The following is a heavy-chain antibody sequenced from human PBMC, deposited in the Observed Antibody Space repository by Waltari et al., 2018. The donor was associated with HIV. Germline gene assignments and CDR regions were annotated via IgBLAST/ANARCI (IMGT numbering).Heavy chain of an antibody. Sequence: QVQLQQSGPGLVKTSQTLSLTCAISGDSVSTNSDAWNWIRQSPARGLEWLGRTYYRSKWYNDYAVSVKSRITINPDTSKNQFSLQLNSVTPEDTAVYYCARGKYYDFWSGYYDFDYWGQGTQVTVSS. CDR3: ARGKYYDFWSGYYDFDY. CDR1: GDSVSTNSDA. D-gene: IGHD3-3*01. V-gene: IGHV6-1*01. J-gene: IGHJ4*02. CDR2: TYYRSKWYN.